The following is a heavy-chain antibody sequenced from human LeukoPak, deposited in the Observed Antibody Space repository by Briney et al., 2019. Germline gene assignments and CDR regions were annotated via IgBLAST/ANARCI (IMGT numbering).Heavy chain of an antibody. CDR3: ARLRWYFNFDY. J-gene: IGHJ4*02. D-gene: IGHD4-23*01. CDR2: INHSGST. Sequence: SETLSLTCAVYGGSFSGYSWSWIRQPPGKGLEWIGEINHSGSTNYNPSLKSRVTISVDTSKNQFSLKLSSVTAAGTAVYYCARLRWYFNFDYWGQGTLVTVSS. CDR1: GGSFSGYS. V-gene: IGHV4-34*01.